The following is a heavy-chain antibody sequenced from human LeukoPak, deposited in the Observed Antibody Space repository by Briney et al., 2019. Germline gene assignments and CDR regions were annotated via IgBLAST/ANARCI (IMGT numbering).Heavy chain of an antibody. Sequence: PGRSLRLSCAASGFTFDDYAMHWVRQAPGRGLEWVSGISWNSGSIGYADSVKGRFTISRDNAKNSLYLQMNSLRAEDTALYYCAKDRGMIAFGGAFDYWGQGTLVTVSS. CDR1: GFTFDDYA. D-gene: IGHD3-16*01. CDR2: ISWNSGSI. V-gene: IGHV3-9*01. CDR3: AKDRGMIAFGGAFDY. J-gene: IGHJ4*02.